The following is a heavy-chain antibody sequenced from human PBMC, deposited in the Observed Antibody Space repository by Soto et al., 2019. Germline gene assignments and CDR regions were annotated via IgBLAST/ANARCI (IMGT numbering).Heavy chain of an antibody. Sequence: EVQLVESGGGLVQPGGSLRLSCAASGLTFSNYWMHWVRQAPGKGLVWVSRINSAGSSTTYADSVKGRFTISRDNAKNTLYLQMNSLRAEDTAVYYCALSHKVTTDYWGQGTLVTVSS. V-gene: IGHV3-74*01. D-gene: IGHD2-21*02. CDR3: ALSHKVTTDY. CDR1: GLTFSNYW. J-gene: IGHJ4*02. CDR2: INSAGSST.